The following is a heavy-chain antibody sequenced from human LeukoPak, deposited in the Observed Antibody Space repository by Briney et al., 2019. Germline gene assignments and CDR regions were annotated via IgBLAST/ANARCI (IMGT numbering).Heavy chain of an antibody. D-gene: IGHD5-12*01. CDR1: GGSFSGYY. J-gene: IGHJ4*02. CDR2: INHSGST. CDR3: ARGRGYSGLYYFDY. Sequence: PSETLSPTCAVYGGSFSGYYWSWIRQPPGKGLEWIGEINHSGSTNYNPSLKSRVTISVDTSKNQFSLKLSSVTAADTAVYYCARGRGYSGLYYFDYWGQGTLVTVSS. V-gene: IGHV4-34*01.